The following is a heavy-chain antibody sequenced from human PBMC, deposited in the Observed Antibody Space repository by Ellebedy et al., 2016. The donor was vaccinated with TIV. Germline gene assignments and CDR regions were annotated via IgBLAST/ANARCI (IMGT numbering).Heavy chain of an antibody. J-gene: IGHJ4*02. V-gene: IGHV3-11*01. CDR3: ARAGDRIGTYYLVH. CDR1: GFIFSDYY. Sequence: GGSLRLSXAASGFIFSDYYMSWIRQAPGKGLEWVSHISSGAYSKYYADSVKGRFTVSRDNAKNSLFLQMNSLRAEDTAVYYCARAGDRIGTYYLVHWGQGTLVTVSS. CDR2: ISSGAYSK. D-gene: IGHD1-26*01.